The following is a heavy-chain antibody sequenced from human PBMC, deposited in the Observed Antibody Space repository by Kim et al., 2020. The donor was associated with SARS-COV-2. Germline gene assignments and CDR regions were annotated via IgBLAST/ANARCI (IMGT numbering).Heavy chain of an antibody. CDR3: ARHGGSYYRADAFDI. Sequence: SETLSLTCTVSGGSVSSSSYYWGWIRQPPGKGLEWIGSIYYSWSTYYNPSLKSRVTISVDTSKNQFSLKLSSVTAADTAVYYCARHGGSYYRADAFDIWGQGTMVTVSS. CDR2: IYYSWST. D-gene: IGHD1-26*01. CDR1: GGSVSSSSYY. J-gene: IGHJ3*02. V-gene: IGHV4-39*01.